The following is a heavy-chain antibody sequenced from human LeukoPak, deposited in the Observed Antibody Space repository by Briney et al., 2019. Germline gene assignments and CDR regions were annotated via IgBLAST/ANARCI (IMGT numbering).Heavy chain of an antibody. Sequence: GGSLRLSCAASGFTFSSYAMSWVRQAPGKGLEWVSAISGSGGSTYYADSVKGRFTISRDNAKNSLYLQMNSLRAEDTAVYYCARATRGGAFDYWGQGTLVTVSS. D-gene: IGHD1-1*01. CDR2: ISGSGGST. J-gene: IGHJ4*02. V-gene: IGHV3-23*01. CDR3: ARATRGGAFDY. CDR1: GFTFSSYA.